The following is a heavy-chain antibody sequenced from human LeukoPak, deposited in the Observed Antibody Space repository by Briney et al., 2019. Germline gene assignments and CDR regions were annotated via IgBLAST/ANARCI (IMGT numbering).Heavy chain of an antibody. D-gene: IGHD1-26*01. CDR1: GFSINNYW. J-gene: IGHJ3*02. CDR2: ISGAGSTT. CDR3: ARGGTYSYDAFHI. V-gene: IGHV3-74*01. Sequence: GGSLRLSCAAPGFSINNYWMRWVRQAPGKGLVWVSGISGAGSTTYYADSVKGRFTISRDNAKNTLYLQMNSLRAEDTAVYYCARGGTYSYDAFHIWGQGTMVTVSS.